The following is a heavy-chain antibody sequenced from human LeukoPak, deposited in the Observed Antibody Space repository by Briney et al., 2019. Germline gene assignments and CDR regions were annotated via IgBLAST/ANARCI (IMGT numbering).Heavy chain of an antibody. J-gene: IGHJ4*02. V-gene: IGHV1-46*02. CDR2: INPSSGST. Sequence: ASVNVSCKASGYTFNSYYMHWVRQAPGQGLEWMGIINPSSGSTSYAQNFQGRVTMTRDTSTSTVYMELSSLRSEDTAVYYCASSSSGWEQRAPFDYWGQGTQVTVSS. CDR3: ASSSSGWEQRAPFDY. CDR1: GYTFNSYY. D-gene: IGHD6-19*01.